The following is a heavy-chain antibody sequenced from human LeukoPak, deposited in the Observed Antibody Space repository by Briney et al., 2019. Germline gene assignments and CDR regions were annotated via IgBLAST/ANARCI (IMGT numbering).Heavy chain of an antibody. CDR3: TTEFKELDSFFYFYYMDV. Sequence: GSLRLSCTASGFTFSNAGMNWVRQAPGKGLEWVGRIKTKSEGGTTDYAAPAKGRFTISRDDSKNALFLQMDSLKSDDTAMYYCTTEFKELDSFFYFYYMDVWGTGTTVTISS. V-gene: IGHV3-15*01. D-gene: IGHD1-7*01. CDR1: GFTFSNAG. J-gene: IGHJ6*03. CDR2: IKTKSEGGTT.